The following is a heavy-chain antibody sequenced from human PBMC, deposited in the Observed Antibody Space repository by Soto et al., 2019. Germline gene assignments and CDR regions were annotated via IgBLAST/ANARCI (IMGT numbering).Heavy chain of an antibody. J-gene: IGHJ3*01. CDR1: AFTFSNYA. V-gene: IGHV3-23*01. CDR2: ISGSGGSA. CDR3: VREDSACDSRGSFDF. Sequence: EVQLLESGGGLVRPGGSLRLSCAASAFTFSNYAMNWVRQAPGKGLEWVSVISGSGGSASYADSVQGRFTISRDNSKNTLYLQRNSLRAEDTAIYYCVREDSACDSRGSFDFWGRGTMVTVS. D-gene: IGHD6-19*01.